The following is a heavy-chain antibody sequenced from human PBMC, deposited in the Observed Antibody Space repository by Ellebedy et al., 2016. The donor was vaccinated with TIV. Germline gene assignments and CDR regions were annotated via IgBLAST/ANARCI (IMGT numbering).Heavy chain of an antibody. D-gene: IGHD7-27*01. Sequence: PGGSLRLSCAVSGFMFSSFGMSWVRQAPGKGLEGVSSIRYSGNRPYYEDSVKGRFTISRDHSKNIMYLQMNGLRVEDTALYYCAKDRGTLGVLASFDYWGQGALVTVSS. V-gene: IGHV3-23*01. J-gene: IGHJ4*02. CDR2: IRYSGNRP. CDR1: GFMFSSFG. CDR3: AKDRGTLGVLASFDY.